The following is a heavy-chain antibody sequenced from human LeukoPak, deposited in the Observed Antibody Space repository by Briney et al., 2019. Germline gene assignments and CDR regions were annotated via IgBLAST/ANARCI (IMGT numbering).Heavy chain of an antibody. V-gene: IGHV3-23*01. CDR1: RFTFSSYA. Sequence: GGFLRLSCAASRFTFSSYAMSWVRQAPGKGLEWVSAISDSGGSIYYADSVKGRFTISRDNSKNTLYLQMNSLRAEDTAVYYCARGLDGGAFDIWGKGTTVTISS. CDR2: ISDSGGSI. J-gene: IGHJ6*04. D-gene: IGHD3-9*01. CDR3: ARGLDGGAFDI.